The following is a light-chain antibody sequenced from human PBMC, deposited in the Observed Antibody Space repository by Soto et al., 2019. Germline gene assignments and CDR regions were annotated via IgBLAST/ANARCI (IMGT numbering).Light chain of an antibody. V-gene: IGLV2-14*01. CDR3: SSYTTRNTLLYV. CDR2: EVT. CDR1: SSDVGNYDF. J-gene: IGLJ1*01. Sequence: QSVLTQPASVSGSPGQSITLFCTGTSSDVGNYDFVSWYQQHPGKAPQLIIYEVTNRPSGISNRFSGSKSGNTASLTISGLQSEDEAAYYCSSYTTRNTLLYVFGTGTKVTVL.